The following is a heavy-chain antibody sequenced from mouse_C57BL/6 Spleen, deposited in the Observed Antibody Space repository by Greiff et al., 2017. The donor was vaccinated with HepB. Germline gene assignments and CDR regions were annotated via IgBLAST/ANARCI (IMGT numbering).Heavy chain of an antibody. CDR1: GFTFSSYA. CDR3: ARDYGNYDHWYFDV. CDR2: ISDGGSYT. J-gene: IGHJ1*03. Sequence: DVMLVESGGGLVKPGGSLKLSCAASGFTFSSYAMSWVRQTPEKRLEWVATISDGGSYTYYPDNVKGRFPISRDNAKNNLYLQMSHLKSEDTAMYYCARDYGNYDHWYFDVWGTGTTVTVSS. D-gene: IGHD2-1*01. V-gene: IGHV5-4*01.